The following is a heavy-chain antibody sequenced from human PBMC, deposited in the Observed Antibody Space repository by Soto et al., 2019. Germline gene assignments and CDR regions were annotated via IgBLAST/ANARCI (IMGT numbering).Heavy chain of an antibody. CDR3: AGRSGSSDY. D-gene: IGHD3-10*01. J-gene: IGHJ4*02. CDR2: ISYDEIDK. V-gene: IGHV3-30*04. Sequence: TGGSLRLSCASSGFTFINYTMHWVRQAPGKGLEWVALISYDEIDKYFADAVKGRFTISRDNSKNTLYLQMDSLRAEDTAVYYCAGRSGSSDYWGRGTLVTVSS. CDR1: GFTFINYT.